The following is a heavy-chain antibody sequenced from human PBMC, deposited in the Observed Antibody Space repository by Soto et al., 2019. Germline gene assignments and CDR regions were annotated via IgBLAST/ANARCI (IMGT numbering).Heavy chain of an antibody. Sequence: GASVKVSCKASGYTFSSIGISWVRQAPGQGLEWMGWIGPYKGNTYYAQRLQGRVTMTTDTSTSTAYMELRSLRSDDTAVYYCARDLDGSGNYYTDYWGQGTLVTVSS. D-gene: IGHD3-10*01. CDR1: GYTFSSIG. V-gene: IGHV1-18*01. J-gene: IGHJ4*02. CDR3: ARDLDGSGNYYTDY. CDR2: IGPYKGNT.